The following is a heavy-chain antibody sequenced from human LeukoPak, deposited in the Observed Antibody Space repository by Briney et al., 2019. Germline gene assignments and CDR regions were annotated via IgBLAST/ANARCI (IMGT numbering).Heavy chain of an antibody. CDR1: GGSISSSSSY. CDR3: ASHHYYGAGSVRGWFDP. Sequence: SETLSLTCNVSGGSISSSSSYWGWIRQPPGKGLEWIGTIYHSGTTNYNPSLKNRVTISMDASKNQLSLKLSSVTAADTAVYYCASHHYYGAGSVRGWFDPWSQGSLVTVSS. D-gene: IGHD3-10*01. V-gene: IGHV4-39*07. J-gene: IGHJ5*02. CDR2: IYHSGTT.